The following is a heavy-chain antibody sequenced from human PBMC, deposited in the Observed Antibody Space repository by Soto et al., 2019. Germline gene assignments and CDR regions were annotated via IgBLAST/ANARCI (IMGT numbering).Heavy chain of an antibody. D-gene: IGHD3-9*01. J-gene: IGHJ5*02. Sequence: ASVKVSCKVSGYTLTELSMHWVRQAPGKGLEWMGGFDPEDGETIYAQKFQGRVTMTEDTSTDTAYMELSSLRSEDTAVYYCATEGTYYDILTGPNWFDPWGQGTLVTVSS. V-gene: IGHV1-24*01. CDR2: FDPEDGET. CDR1: GYTLTELS. CDR3: ATEGTYYDILTGPNWFDP.